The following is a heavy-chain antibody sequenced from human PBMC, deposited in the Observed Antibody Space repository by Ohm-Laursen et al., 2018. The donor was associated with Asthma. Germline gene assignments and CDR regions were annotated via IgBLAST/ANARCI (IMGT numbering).Heavy chain of an antibody. CDR2: ISYDGSNK. CDR1: GFTFSSYA. V-gene: IGHV3-30-3*01. CDR3: ARGLTWIQLWPLGL. J-gene: IGHJ4*02. Sequence: SLRLSCTAFGFTFSSYAMHWVRQAPGKGLEWVAVISYDGSNKYYADSVKGRFTISRDNSKNTLYLQMNSLRAEDTAVYYCARGLTWIQLWPLGLWGQGTLVTVSS. D-gene: IGHD5-18*01.